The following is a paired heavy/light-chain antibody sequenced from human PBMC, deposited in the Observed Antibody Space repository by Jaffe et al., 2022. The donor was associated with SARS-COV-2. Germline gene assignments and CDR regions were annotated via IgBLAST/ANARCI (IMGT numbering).Heavy chain of an antibody. CDR1: GGSINSGSYY. V-gene: IGHV4-61*02. J-gene: IGHJ6*02. CDR2: INTSGST. D-gene: IGHD6-13*01. CDR3: ASSSSQIENYAMDV. Sequence: QVQLQESGPGLVKPSQTLSLTCTVSGGSINSGSYYWSWIRQPAGKGLEWIGRINTSGSTNYKSSLKSRVTISVDTSKNQFSLKLSSVTAADTAVYYCASSSSQIENYAMDVWGQGTTVTVSS.
Light chain of an antibody. CDR1: SRDVGGYKY. CDR2: DVS. J-gene: IGLJ1*01. Sequence: QSALTQPASVSGSPGQSITISCTGTSRDVGGYKYVSWYQQLPGKAPKLMIYDVSNRPSGVSNRFSGSKSGNTASLTISGLQAEDEADYYCSSYTTSSTLVFGTGTKVTVL. CDR3: SSYTTSSTLV. V-gene: IGLV2-14*01.